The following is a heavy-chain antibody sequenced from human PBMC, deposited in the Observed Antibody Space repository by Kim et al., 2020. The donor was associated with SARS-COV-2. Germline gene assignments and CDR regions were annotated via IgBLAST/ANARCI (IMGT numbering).Heavy chain of an antibody. J-gene: IGHJ6*01. D-gene: IGHD3-10*01. CDR3: AKSKITMFQGVLYGMDV. Sequence: GGSLRLSCAASGFTFDDYAMHWVRQAPGKGLEWVSGISWNSGTIGYADSVKGRFTISRDNAKNSLYLQMNSLRTEDKALYYCAKSKITMFQGVLYGMDV. CDR2: ISWNSGTI. CDR1: GFTFDDYA. V-gene: IGHV3-9*01.